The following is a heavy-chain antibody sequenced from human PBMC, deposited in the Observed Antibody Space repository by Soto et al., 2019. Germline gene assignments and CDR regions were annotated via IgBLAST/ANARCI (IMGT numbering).Heavy chain of an antibody. CDR3: ARGEMVRGANSPDV. D-gene: IGHD3-10*01. CDR2: IYHSGST. Sequence: PSETLSLTCAVSGGSISSGGYSWGWIRQPPGKGLEWIGYIYHSGSTYYNPSLKSRVTISVDRSKNQFSLKLSSVTAADTAVCYCARGEMVRGANSPDVWGQGTTVTVSS. CDR1: GGSISSGGYS. J-gene: IGHJ6*02. V-gene: IGHV4-30-2*01.